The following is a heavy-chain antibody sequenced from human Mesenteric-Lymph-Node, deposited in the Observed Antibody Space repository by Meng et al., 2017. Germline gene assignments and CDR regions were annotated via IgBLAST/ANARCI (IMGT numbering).Heavy chain of an antibody. J-gene: IGHJ4*02. D-gene: IGHD5-18*01. CDR2: ISYDGSNK. Sequence: GESLKISCAASGFTFSSYAMHWVRQAPGKGLEWLAYISYDGSNKYYADSVKGRFTISRDNSKNTLFLQMNSLRPEDTAVYYCARDLRRRGYILGEWGQGTLVTVSS. CDR3: ARDLRRRGYILGE. CDR1: GFTFSSYA. V-gene: IGHV3-30*01.